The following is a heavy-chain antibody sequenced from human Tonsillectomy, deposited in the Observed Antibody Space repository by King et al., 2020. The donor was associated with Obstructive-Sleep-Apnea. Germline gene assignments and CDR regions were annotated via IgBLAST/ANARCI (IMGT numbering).Heavy chain of an antibody. Sequence: VQLVESVGGVVQPGRSLRLSCAASGFTFSTYAMQWVRQAPGKGLEWVAVTSYDGNNKYYADSVKGRFTISRDNSKNTLFLQMNSLRVEDTAVYYCATKPYYYDSSGYRRNYGMDVWGQGTTVTVSS. D-gene: IGHD3-22*01. CDR3: ATKPYYYDSSGYRRNYGMDV. V-gene: IGHV3-30*04. CDR2: TSYDGNNK. J-gene: IGHJ6*02. CDR1: GFTFSTYA.